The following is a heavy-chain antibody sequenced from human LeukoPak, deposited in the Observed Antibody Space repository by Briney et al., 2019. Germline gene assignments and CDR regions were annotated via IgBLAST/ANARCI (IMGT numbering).Heavy chain of an antibody. CDR3: ASIGYSYGARFDY. J-gene: IGHJ4*02. CDR1: GGSFSSYA. CDR2: IIPIFGTA. V-gene: IGHV1-69*05. D-gene: IGHD5-18*01. Sequence: SVKVSCKASGGSFSSYAISWVRQAPGQGLEWMGRIIPIFGTASYAQKFQGRVTITTYESTSTAYMELSSLRSEDTAVYYCASIGYSYGARFDYWGQGTLVTVSS.